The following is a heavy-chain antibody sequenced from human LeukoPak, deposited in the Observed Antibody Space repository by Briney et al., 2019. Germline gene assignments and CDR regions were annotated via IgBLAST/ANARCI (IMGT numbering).Heavy chain of an antibody. CDR1: GFSFSNYW. CDR3: ARDLTNWNDATFDI. V-gene: IGHV3-7*01. CDR2: IKVDGSGT. Sequence: PGGSLRLSCAASGFSFSNYWMSWVRQAPGKGLEWVANIKVDGSGTYYVDSVKGRFTISRDNSKNSLYLQMNYLRAEDTAVYYCARDLTNWNDATFDIWGQGTMVTVAS. J-gene: IGHJ3*02. D-gene: IGHD1-1*01.